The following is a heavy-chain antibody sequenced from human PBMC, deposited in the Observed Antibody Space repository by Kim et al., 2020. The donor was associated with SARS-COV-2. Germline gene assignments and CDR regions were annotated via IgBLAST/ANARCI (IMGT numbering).Heavy chain of an antibody. CDR2: ISDYNGNT. D-gene: IGHD3-10*01. CDR1: GYTFTSYG. V-gene: IGHV1-18*01. J-gene: IGHJ6*02. Sequence: ASVKVSCKASGYTFTSYGISWVRQATGQGLEWMGWISDYNGNTNYAQKLQGRVTMTTDTSTSTAYMELRSLRSDDTDVYYCAGAMGVWFGTDVWGQGTTVTVSS. CDR3: AGAMGVWFGTDV.